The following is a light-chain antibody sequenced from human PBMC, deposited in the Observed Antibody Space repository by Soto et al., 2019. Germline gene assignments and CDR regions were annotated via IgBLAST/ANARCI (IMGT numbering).Light chain of an antibody. Sequence: EIVLTQSPGTLSLSPGERVTLSCRASQSVSSSYLAWYQQKPGQAPRLLIYDASSRATDIPDRFSGSGSGTDFTLTINRLEPEDSAVYYCQQYGRSPGTFGQGTKVDIK. CDR2: DAS. CDR3: QQYGRSPGT. CDR1: QSVSSSY. V-gene: IGKV3-20*01. J-gene: IGKJ1*01.